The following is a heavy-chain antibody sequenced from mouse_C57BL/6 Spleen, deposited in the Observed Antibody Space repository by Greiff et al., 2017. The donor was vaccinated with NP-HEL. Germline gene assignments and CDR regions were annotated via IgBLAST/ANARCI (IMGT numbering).Heavy chain of an antibody. CDR3: ARHTQGSSFFDY. D-gene: IGHD1-1*01. CDR2: ISSGGSYT. V-gene: IGHV5-6*01. J-gene: IGHJ2*01. CDR1: GFTFSSYG. Sequence: EVQLVESGGDLVKPGGSLKLSCAASGFTFSSYGMSWVRQTPDKRLEWVATISSGGSYTYYPDSVKGRFTISRDNAKNTLYLQMSSLKSEDTAMYYCARHTQGSSFFDYWGQGTTLTVSS.